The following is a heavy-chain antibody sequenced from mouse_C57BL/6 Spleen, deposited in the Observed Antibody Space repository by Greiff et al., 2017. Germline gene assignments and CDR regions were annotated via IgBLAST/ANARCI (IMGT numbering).Heavy chain of an antibody. J-gene: IGHJ4*01. CDR3: ERRESNYDAMDY. CDR2: IGPGSGST. V-gene: IGHV1-77*01. D-gene: IGHD2-5*01. CDR1: GYTFTDYY. Sequence: QVQLQQSGAELVKPGASVKISCKASGYTFTDYYINWVKQRPGQGLEWIGKIGPGSGSTYYNEKFKGKATLTADKSSSNDYMQLSSLTSEDSAVYLCERRESNYDAMDYWGQGTSVTVSS.